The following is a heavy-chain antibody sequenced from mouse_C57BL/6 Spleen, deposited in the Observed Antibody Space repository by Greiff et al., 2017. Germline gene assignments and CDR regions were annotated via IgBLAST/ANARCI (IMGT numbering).Heavy chain of an antibody. J-gene: IGHJ3*01. V-gene: IGHV1-50*01. D-gene: IGHD2-4*01. CDR1: GYTFTSYW. CDR3: ARGEGHDYDEGVWFAY. Sequence: VQLQQPGAELVKPGASVKLSCKASGYTFTSYWMQWVKQRPGQGLEWIGEIDPSDSYTNYNQKFKGKATLTVDTSSSTAYMQLSSLTSEDSAVYYCARGEGHDYDEGVWFAYWGQGTLVTVSA. CDR2: IDPSDSYT.